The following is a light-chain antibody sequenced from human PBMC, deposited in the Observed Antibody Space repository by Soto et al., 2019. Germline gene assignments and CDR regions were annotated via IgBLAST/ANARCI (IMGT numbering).Light chain of an antibody. CDR2: DAY. J-gene: IGKJ5*01. Sequence: DIVLAQSPATLSLSPGERATLSCRASQSVSSSYLAWYQQKPGQAPRLLIYDAYNRATGIPPRFSGSGSGTDFTLTISSLEPEDSAVYYCQQRHMWPITFGQGTRLEIK. CDR1: QSVSSSY. V-gene: IGKV3-11*01. CDR3: QQRHMWPIT.